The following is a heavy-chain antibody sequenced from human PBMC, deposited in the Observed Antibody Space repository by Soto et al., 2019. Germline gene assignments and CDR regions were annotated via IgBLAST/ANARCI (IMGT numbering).Heavy chain of an antibody. V-gene: IGHV3-23*01. D-gene: IGHD2-2*01. CDR1: GFTFSSYA. J-gene: IGHJ6*02. CDR2: ISGSGGST. CDR3: AKEQLGYCSSTSCRYYYYGMDV. Sequence: LRLSCAASGFTFSSYAMSWVRQAPGKGLEWVSAISGSGGSTYYADSVKGRFTISRDNSKNTLYLQMNSLRAEDTAVYYCAKEQLGYCSSTSCRYYYYGMDVWGQGTTVTVSS.